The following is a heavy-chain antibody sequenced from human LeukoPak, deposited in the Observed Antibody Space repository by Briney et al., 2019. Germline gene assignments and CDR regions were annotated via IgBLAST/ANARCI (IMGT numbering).Heavy chain of an antibody. CDR1: GFIFSSYA. CDR3: AKDQGSVAAAVSWFDP. V-gene: IGHV3-23*01. J-gene: IGHJ5*02. CDR2: ISGSGGST. D-gene: IGHD6-13*01. Sequence: GGSLRLSCAASGFIFSSYAMSWVRQAPGKGLEWVSAISGSGGSTYYADSVKGRFTISRDNSKNTLYLQMNSLRAEDTAVYYCAKDQGSVAAAVSWFDPWGQGTLVTVSS.